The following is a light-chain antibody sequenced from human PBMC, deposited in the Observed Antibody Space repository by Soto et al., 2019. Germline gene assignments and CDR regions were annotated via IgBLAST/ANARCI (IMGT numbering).Light chain of an antibody. Sequence: QSALTQPASVSGSPGQSITISCTGTSSDVGRYNIVSWYQQHPGKAPKLMIYEGSKRPSGVSNRFSGSKSGNTASLTISGLQAEDEADYYCCSYAGSITYLFGTGTKVTVL. CDR1: SSDVGRYNI. J-gene: IGLJ1*01. V-gene: IGLV2-23*01. CDR2: EGS. CDR3: CSYAGSITYL.